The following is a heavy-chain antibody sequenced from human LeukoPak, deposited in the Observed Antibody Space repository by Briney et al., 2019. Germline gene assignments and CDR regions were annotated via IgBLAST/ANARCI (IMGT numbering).Heavy chain of an antibody. CDR1: GITVGSSY. V-gene: IGHV3-66*01. J-gene: IGHJ4*02. Sequence: PGGSLRLSCAASGITVGSSYMSWVRQAPGKGLEWVSAIYSGGATYYADSAKGRFTISRDNSKNTLYLQMNSLRVEDTAVYYCAKMHSSIAALIEWGQGTLVTVSS. CDR2: IYSGGAT. CDR3: AKMHSSIAALIE. D-gene: IGHD6-6*01.